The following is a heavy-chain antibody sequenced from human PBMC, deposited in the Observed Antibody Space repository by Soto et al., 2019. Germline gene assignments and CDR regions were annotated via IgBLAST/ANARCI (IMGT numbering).Heavy chain of an antibody. V-gene: IGHV3-23*01. CDR1: GFTFSSYA. CDR3: AKDRAIFGVVIREYNWFDP. D-gene: IGHD3-3*01. CDR2: ISGSGGST. J-gene: IGHJ5*02. Sequence: GGSLRLSCAASGFTFSSYAMSWVRQAPGKGLEWVSAISGSGGSTYYADSVKGRFTISRDNSKNTLYLQMNSLRAEDTAVYYCAKDRAIFGVVIREYNWFDPWGQGTLVTVSS.